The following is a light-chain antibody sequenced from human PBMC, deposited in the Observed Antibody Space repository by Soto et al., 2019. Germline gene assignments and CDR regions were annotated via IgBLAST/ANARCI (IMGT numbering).Light chain of an antibody. J-gene: IGKJ5*01. CDR2: DAS. V-gene: IGKV1-33*01. CDR3: QQCENPPT. CDR1: QDISNS. Sequence: EIQLTQSPSSLSASLGDRVPITCQASQDISNSLNWDHQKAGKAPKVLISDASNLETGVPSRFSGSGSGTDFTVTISSLQTEDSATYYCQQCENPPTFGQGTRLE.